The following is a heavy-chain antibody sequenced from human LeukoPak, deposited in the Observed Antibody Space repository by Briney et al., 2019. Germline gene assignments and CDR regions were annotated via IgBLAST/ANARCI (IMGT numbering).Heavy chain of an antibody. D-gene: IGHD3-3*01. CDR3: AKDKRVLRFLEWLLWDY. V-gene: IGHV3-23*01. CDR2: ISGSGGST. Sequence: GGSLRLSCAASGFTFSSYAMSWVRQAPGKGLEWVSAISGSGGSTYYADSVKGRFTISRDNSKNTLYLQMNSLRAEGTAVYYCAKDKRVLRFLEWLLWDYWGQGTLVTVSS. CDR1: GFTFSSYA. J-gene: IGHJ4*02.